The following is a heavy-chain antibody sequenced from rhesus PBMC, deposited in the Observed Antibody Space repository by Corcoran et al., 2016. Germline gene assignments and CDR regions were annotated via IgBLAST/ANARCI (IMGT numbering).Heavy chain of an antibody. CDR2: IYGNGSST. Sequence: QLQLQESGPGLVKPSETLSVTCAVSGGSISSSSWSWIRQAPGKGLERIRYIYGNGSSTNYNPSLKRRVTLSVDTSKNRRSLKLSSVTAADTAVYYCASGSGSYTYFDYWGQGVLVTGSS. D-gene: IGHD3-16*01. CDR1: GGSISSSS. CDR3: ASGSGSYTYFDY. J-gene: IGHJ4*01. V-gene: IGHV4-169*02.